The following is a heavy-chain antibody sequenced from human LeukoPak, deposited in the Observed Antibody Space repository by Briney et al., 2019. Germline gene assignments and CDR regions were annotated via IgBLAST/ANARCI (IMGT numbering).Heavy chain of an antibody. CDR3: VRDGASWGGDAFDI. D-gene: IGHD3-10*01. J-gene: IGHJ3*02. Sequence: GGSLRLSCAASGFTFSNYEMNWGRQAPGKGLEWVSYISGGGYPIYFADSVKGRFTMSRDNAKNSVYLQMNSLRPEDTAVYYCVRDGASWGGDAFDIWGQGTMVTVSS. CDR2: ISGGGYPI. V-gene: IGHV3-48*03. CDR1: GFTFSNYE.